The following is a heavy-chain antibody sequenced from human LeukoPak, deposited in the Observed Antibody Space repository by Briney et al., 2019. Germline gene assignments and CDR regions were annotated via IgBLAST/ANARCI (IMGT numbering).Heavy chain of an antibody. J-gene: IGHJ4*02. CDR1: GYGFTSNY. V-gene: IGHV1-46*01. Sequence: ASVKVSCKASGYGFTSNYIHWVRQAPGQGLEWMGMIYPRHGGTSYAQKFQGRVTVTRDTSTSTVHMELSGLRSEDTAVYYCARDQEAFDYWGQGTLVTVSS. CDR2: IYPRHGGT. CDR3: ARDQEAFDY.